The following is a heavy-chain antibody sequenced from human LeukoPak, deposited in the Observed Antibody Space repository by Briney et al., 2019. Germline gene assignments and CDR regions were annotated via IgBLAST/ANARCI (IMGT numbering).Heavy chain of an antibody. CDR3: ARDSYGNSGYYYVSDY. CDR2: ISSSSTTI. V-gene: IGHV3-48*02. Sequence: PGGSLRLSCAASGFTFSSYSLSWVRQAPRKGLEWVSYISSSSTTIYYADSVKGRFIISRDNAKNSLYLQMNSLRDEDTAVYYCARDSYGNSGYYYVSDYWGQGTLVTVSS. CDR1: GFTFSSYS. D-gene: IGHD3-22*01. J-gene: IGHJ4*02.